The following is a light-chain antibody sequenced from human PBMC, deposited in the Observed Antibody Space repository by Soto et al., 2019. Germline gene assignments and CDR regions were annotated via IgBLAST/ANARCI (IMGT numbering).Light chain of an antibody. Sequence: DIVMTQSPLSLPVTPGEPASISCRSSQSLLHSNGYNYLDWYLQKPGQSPQLLIYLGSNRASGVPDRFRGSGSGTDFTLTISRVEAEDVGVYYCMQALQTPRTFGQGTKLEIK. CDR3: MQALQTPRT. CDR2: LGS. CDR1: QSLLHSNGYNY. J-gene: IGKJ2*01. V-gene: IGKV2-28*01.